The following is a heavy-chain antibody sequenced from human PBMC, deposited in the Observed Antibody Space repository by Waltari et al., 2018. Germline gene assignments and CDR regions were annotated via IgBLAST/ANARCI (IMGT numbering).Heavy chain of an antibody. V-gene: IGHV3-23*01. D-gene: IGHD3-22*01. CDR3: AKDSYYDSSDNI. Sequence: EVQLLESGGGLVQPGGSLRLSCAASGFTFSSYAMSWVRQAPGKGVEWVSAISGSGGSTYYADSVKGRFTISRDKSKNTLYLQMNSRRAEDTAVYYCAKDSYYDSSDNIWGQGTMVTVSS. CDR2: ISGSGGST. CDR1: GFTFSSYA. J-gene: IGHJ3*02.